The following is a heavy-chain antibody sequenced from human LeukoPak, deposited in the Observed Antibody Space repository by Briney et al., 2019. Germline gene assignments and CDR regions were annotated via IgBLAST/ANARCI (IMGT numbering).Heavy chain of an antibody. V-gene: IGHV4-59*12. CDR1: GGSISSYY. D-gene: IGHD6-13*01. CDR3: ARDRGYSSSWYEADWFDP. CDR2: IYYSGST. J-gene: IGHJ5*02. Sequence: SETLSLTCTVSGGSISSYYWSWIRQPPGKGLEWIGYIYYSGSTNYNPSLKSRVTMSVDTSKNQFSLKLSSVTAADTAVYYCARDRGYSSSWYEADWFDPWGQGTLVTVSS.